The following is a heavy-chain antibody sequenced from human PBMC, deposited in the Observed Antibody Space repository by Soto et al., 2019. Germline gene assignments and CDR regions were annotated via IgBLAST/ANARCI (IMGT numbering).Heavy chain of an antibody. CDR2: IYWDDDK. CDR3: AHKAVDTVVVGFDY. D-gene: IGHD2-2*03. V-gene: IGHV2-5*02. J-gene: IGHJ4*02. Sequence: QITLKESGPPLVKPTQTLTLTCTFSGFSLSTSGVGVGWIRQPPGKALEWLALIYWDDDKRYSPSLKSRLTNTKHPSNNQVVLTMTNMDPVDTATYYCAHKAVDTVVVGFDYWGQGTLVTVSS. CDR1: GFSLSTSGVG.